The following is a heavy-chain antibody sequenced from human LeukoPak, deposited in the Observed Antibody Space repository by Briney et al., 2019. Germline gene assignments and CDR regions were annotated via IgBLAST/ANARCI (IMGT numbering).Heavy chain of an antibody. J-gene: IGHJ4*02. CDR2: IYESGQTT. CDR3: AKDYRIGYSDHFDY. D-gene: IGHD2-21*01. CDR1: GFTFSSHA. V-gene: IGHV3-23*01. Sequence: GGSLRLSCVGSGFTFSSHAMSWVRQAPEKGLEWVSGIYESGQTTHYADSVKGRFSISRDNSRDTLYLQMDSLRGEDTAIYYCAKDYRIGYSDHFDYWGQGALVTVSS.